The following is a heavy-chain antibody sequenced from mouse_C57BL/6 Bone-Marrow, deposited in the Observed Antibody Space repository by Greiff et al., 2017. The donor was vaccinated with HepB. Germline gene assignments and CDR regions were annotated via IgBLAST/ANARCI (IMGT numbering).Heavy chain of an antibody. CDR3: ARTPYYYGSSPWWYFDV. V-gene: IGHV1-9*01. J-gene: IGHJ1*03. CDR1: GYTFTGYW. Sequence: QVQLKQSGAELMKPGASVKLSCKATGYTFTGYWIEWVKQRPGHGLEWIGEILPGSGSTNYNEKFKGKATFTADTSSNTAYMQLSSLTTEDSAIYYCARTPYYYGSSPWWYFDVWGTGTTVTVSS. CDR2: ILPGSGST. D-gene: IGHD1-1*01.